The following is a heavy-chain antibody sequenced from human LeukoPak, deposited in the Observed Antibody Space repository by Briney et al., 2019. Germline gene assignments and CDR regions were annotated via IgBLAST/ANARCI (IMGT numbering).Heavy chain of an antibody. V-gene: IGHV3-74*01. Sequence: RGSLRLSCAASGFTFSNYWMYWVRQTPGKGLVWVSRINSDGTYTSYADSVKGRFTISRDNAENTLYLQMNSLRAEDTAVYYCAKDEYVWGSYRYPDYWGQGTLVTVSS. CDR1: GFTFSNYW. D-gene: IGHD3-16*02. J-gene: IGHJ4*02. CDR3: AKDEYVWGSYRYPDY. CDR2: INSDGTYT.